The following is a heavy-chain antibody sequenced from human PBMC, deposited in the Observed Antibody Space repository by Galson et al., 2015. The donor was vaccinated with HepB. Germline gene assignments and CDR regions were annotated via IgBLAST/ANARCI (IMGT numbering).Heavy chain of an antibody. Sequence: SLRLSCAASGFTFSSYNMNWVRQAPGKGLEWVSYISSSSSTIYYADSVKGRFTISRDNAKNSLYLQMNSLRDEDTAVYYCAREFPSEAYYYDSSGYYPFDYWGQGILVTVSS. V-gene: IGHV3-48*02. D-gene: IGHD3-22*01. CDR3: AREFPSEAYYYDSSGYYPFDY. CDR1: GFTFSSYN. J-gene: IGHJ4*02. CDR2: ISSSSSTI.